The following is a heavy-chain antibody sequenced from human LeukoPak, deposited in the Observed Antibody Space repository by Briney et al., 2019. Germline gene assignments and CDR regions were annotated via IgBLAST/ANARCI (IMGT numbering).Heavy chain of an antibody. CDR1: GFSFSTYG. J-gene: IGHJ4*02. CDR3: AKDGAFDY. V-gene: IGHV3-30*02. Sequence: GGSLRLSCAASGFSFSTYGMHWVRQAPGKGLEWVAFIRYDGSDKYYVDSVRCRFTISRDNSKNTLYLQMNSLRAEDTAVYYCAKDGAFDYWGQGTLVTVSS. CDR2: IRYDGSDK.